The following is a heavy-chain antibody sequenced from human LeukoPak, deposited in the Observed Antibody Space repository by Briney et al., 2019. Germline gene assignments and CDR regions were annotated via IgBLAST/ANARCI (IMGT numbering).Heavy chain of an antibody. CDR2: IGTRGDGI. CDR1: DFTFSSYT. Sequence: GGSLRLSCVASDFTFSSYTMIWVRQAPGKALEWVSVIGTRGDGIHYADSVKGQFTISRDDSKNTLYLQMNSLRAEDTAVYYCARDPNWGSGYWGQGTLVTVSS. V-gene: IGHV3-23*01. J-gene: IGHJ4*02. CDR3: ARDPNWGSGY. D-gene: IGHD7-27*01.